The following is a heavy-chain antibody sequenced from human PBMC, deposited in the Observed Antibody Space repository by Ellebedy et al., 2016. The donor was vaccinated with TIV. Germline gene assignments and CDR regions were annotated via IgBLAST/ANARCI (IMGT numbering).Heavy chain of an antibody. CDR2: IKRDGSEK. V-gene: IGHV3-7*01. D-gene: IGHD1-26*01. Sequence: GESLKISXAASGFTFSTYYMSWVRQAPGKGLEWVAHIKRDGSEKFYVDSVKGRFTISRDNAKNSLHLQMKSLRAEDTAVYYCARDGPYSPGVLDIWGQGTMVTVSS. CDR1: GFTFSTYY. CDR3: ARDGPYSPGVLDI. J-gene: IGHJ3*02.